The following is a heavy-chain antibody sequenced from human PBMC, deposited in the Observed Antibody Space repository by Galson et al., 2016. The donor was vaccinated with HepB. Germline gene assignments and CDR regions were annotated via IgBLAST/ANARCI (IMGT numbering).Heavy chain of an antibody. CDR2: IYNSGDT. CDR3: VKDGPANGWSDFEY. Sequence: SLRLSCAASGLSVSMTYMTWVRQAPVRGLEWVSVIYNSGDTYYADSVRGRFTISRDISKNTVYLQMNILRAEDTAVYYCVKDGPANGWSDFEYWGQGSLVTVSS. CDR1: GLSVSMTY. J-gene: IGHJ4*02. V-gene: IGHV3-53*01. D-gene: IGHD6-19*01.